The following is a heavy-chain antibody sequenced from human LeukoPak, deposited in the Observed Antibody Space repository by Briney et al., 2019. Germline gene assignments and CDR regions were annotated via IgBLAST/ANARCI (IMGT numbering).Heavy chain of an antibody. V-gene: IGHV4-39*07. Sequence: PSETLSLTCTVSGGSISSSSYYWGWIRQPPGKGLEWIGSIYYSGSTNYNPSLKSRVTISVDTSKNQFSLKLSSVTAADTAVYYCARNGQDYDFWSGYDFDYWGQGTLVTVSS. J-gene: IGHJ4*02. CDR1: GGSISSSSYY. D-gene: IGHD3-3*01. CDR3: ARNGQDYDFWSGYDFDY. CDR2: IYYSGST.